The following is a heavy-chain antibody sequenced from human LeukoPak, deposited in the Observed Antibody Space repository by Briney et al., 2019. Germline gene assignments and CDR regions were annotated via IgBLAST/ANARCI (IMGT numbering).Heavy chain of an antibody. D-gene: IGHD3-3*02. CDR1: GFTFSSYA. Sequence: GGSLRLSCAASGFTFSSYAMSWVRQAPGKGLEWVSAISGSGGSTYYADSVKGRFTISRDNSKNTLYLQMNSLRAEDTAVYYCAKDLGFLEWLAHFDYWGQGTLVTVSS. J-gene: IGHJ4*02. CDR2: ISGSGGST. CDR3: AKDLGFLEWLAHFDY. V-gene: IGHV3-23*01.